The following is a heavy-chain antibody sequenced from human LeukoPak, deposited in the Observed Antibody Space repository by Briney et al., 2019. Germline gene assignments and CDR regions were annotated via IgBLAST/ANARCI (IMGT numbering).Heavy chain of an antibody. D-gene: IGHD1-26*01. CDR3: ARGEVYFDS. CDR1: GFTFSSYG. Sequence: PGGSLRLSCAASGFTFSSYGMHWVRQAPGKGLEWVAVISYDGSNKYYADSVKGRFTISRDNSKNTLYLQMNSLRAEDTAVYYCARGEVYFDSWGQGTLVTVSS. V-gene: IGHV3-30*03. J-gene: IGHJ4*02. CDR2: ISYDGSNK.